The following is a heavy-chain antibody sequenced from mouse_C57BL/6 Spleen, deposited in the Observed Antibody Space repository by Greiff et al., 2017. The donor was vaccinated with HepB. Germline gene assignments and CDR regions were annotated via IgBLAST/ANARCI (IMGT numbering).Heavy chain of an antibody. Sequence: QVQLKESGAELVKPGASVKLSCKASGYTFTSYWMHWVKQRPGRGLEWIGRIDPNSGGTKYNEKVKGKATLTVDKPTSTDYMQLSSLKSEDSAVYYCARSPLITTEGYFDYWGQGTTLTVSS. J-gene: IGHJ2*01. CDR1: GYTFTSYW. CDR3: ARSPLITTEGYFDY. V-gene: IGHV1-72*01. CDR2: IDPNSGGT. D-gene: IGHD1-1*01.